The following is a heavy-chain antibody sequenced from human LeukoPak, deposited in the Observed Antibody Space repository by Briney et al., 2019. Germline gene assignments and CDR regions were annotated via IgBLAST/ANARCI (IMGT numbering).Heavy chain of an antibody. Sequence: GGSLRLSCAASGFTFSSYAMHWVRQAPGKGLEYVSAISSNGGSTYYANSVKGRFTISRDNSKNTLYLQMGSLRAEDMAVYYCARAGIAVGSRYNWFDPWGQGTLVTVSS. CDR1: GFTFSSYA. J-gene: IGHJ5*02. CDR2: ISSNGGST. D-gene: IGHD6-19*01. V-gene: IGHV3-64*01. CDR3: ARAGIAVGSRYNWFDP.